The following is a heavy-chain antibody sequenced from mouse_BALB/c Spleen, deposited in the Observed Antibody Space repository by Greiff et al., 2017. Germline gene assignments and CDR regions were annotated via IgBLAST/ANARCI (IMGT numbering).Heavy chain of an antibody. CDR3: ARGAVVARYFDV. V-gene: IGHV3-2*02. CDR1: GYSITSDYA. CDR2: ISYSGST. J-gene: IGHJ1*01. D-gene: IGHD1-1*01. Sequence: EVQGVESGPGLVKPSQSLSLTCTVTGYSITSDYAWNWIRQFPGNKLEWMGYISYSGSTSYNPSLKSRISITRDTSKNQFFLQLNSVTTEDTATYYCARGAVVARYFDVWGAGTTVTVSS.